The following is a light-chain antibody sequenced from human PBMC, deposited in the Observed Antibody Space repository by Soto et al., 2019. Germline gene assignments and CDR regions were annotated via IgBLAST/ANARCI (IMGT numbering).Light chain of an antibody. CDR1: RSVSSSY. V-gene: IGKV3-20*01. CDR2: GAS. CDR3: QQYGSSPFA. Sequence: EIVLTQSPGTLSLSPGERATLSCRASRSVSSSYLAWYQQKPGQAPRLLIYGASCRATGIPDRFSGSGSGPYFTLTSSRLEPEDFAGYYCQQYGSSPFAVGPGTKVDIK. J-gene: IGKJ3*01.